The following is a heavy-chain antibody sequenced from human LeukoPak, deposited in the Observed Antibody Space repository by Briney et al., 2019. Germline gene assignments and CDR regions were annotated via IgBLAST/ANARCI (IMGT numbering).Heavy chain of an antibody. J-gene: IGHJ4*02. CDR1: GYTFISYY. D-gene: IGHD1-26*01. CDR3: ARAEVIVGTTGFDY. Sequence: ASVKVSCKASGYTFISYYMHWVRQAPGQGLEWMGIINPSGGSTNYAQKFQGRVTMTRDTSTSTVYMELSSLRSEGTAVYYCARAEVIVGTTGFDYWGQGTLVTVSP. V-gene: IGHV1-46*01. CDR2: INPSGGST.